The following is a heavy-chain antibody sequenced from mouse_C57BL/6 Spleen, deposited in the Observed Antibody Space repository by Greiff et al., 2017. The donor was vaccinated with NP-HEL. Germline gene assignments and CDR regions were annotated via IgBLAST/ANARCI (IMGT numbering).Heavy chain of an antibody. CDR2: INPNNGGT. D-gene: IGHD1-1*01. J-gene: IGHJ1*03. CDR1: GYTFTDYN. CDR3: ARPTTVVANWYFDV. V-gene: IGHV1-18*01. Sequence: EVQLQQSGPALVKPGASVKIPCKASGYTFTDYNMDWVKQSQGKSLEWIGDINPNNGGTIYNQKFKGKATLTVDKSSSTAYMELRSLTSEDTAVYYCARPTTVVANWYFDVWGTGTTVTVSS.